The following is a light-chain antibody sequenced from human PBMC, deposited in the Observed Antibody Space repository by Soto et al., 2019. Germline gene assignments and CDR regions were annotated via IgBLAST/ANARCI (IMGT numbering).Light chain of an antibody. J-gene: IGLJ3*02. V-gene: IGLV7-46*01. CDR2: DTS. Sequence: QAVVTQEPSLTVSPGGQSTFTGGSGGGAVTSGHWPYWFKQKPGQAPRTVIFDTSIKHSWTPARFSGSLLGGKAALTLSGAQPEDEADYYCSLYYGGAWVFGGGTKLTVL. CDR1: GGAVTSGHW. CDR3: SLYYGGAWV.